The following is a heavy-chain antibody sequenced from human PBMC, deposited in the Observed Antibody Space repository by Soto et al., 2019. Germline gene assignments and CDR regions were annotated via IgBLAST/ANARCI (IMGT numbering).Heavy chain of an antibody. CDR1: GFTFSSYS. J-gene: IGHJ6*02. CDR3: ARGSYYDFWSGYYTIGYYYYGMDV. D-gene: IGHD3-3*01. V-gene: IGHV3-48*02. CDR2: ISSSSSTI. Sequence: VGSLRLSCAASGFTFSSYSMNWVRQAPGKGLEWVSYISSSSSTIYYADSVKGRFTISRDNAKNSLYLQMNSLRDEDTAVYYCARGSYYDFWSGYYTIGYYYYGMDVWGQGTTVTVSS.